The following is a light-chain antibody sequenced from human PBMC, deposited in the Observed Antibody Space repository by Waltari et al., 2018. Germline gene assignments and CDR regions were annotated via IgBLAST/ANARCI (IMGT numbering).Light chain of an antibody. V-gene: IGLV1-47*01. CDR3: AVWDDILTAWV. CDR2: RDN. CDR1: SYNLGRSH. J-gene: IGLJ3*02. Sequence: QSVLPQPPSVSGTPGQRVTISCSGRSYNLGRSHVYWYQQFPGTAPKLLIYRDNQRPSRVPDRFSGSRSGTSASLAIGALRSVDEADYYCAVWDDILTAWVFGGGTKLTVL.